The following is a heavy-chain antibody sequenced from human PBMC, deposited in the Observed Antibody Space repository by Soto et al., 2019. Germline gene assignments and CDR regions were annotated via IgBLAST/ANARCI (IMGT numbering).Heavy chain of an antibody. Sequence: PSETLSLTCAAYGGSFSGYYWSWIRQPPGKGLEWIGEINHSGSTNYNPSLKSLVTISVDTSKNQFSLKLSSVTAADTAVYYCAREGYDSSGYSSGDNWFDPWGQGTLVTVSS. CDR2: INHSGST. V-gene: IGHV4-34*01. CDR3: AREGYDSSGYSSGDNWFDP. D-gene: IGHD3-22*01. J-gene: IGHJ5*02. CDR1: GGSFSGYY.